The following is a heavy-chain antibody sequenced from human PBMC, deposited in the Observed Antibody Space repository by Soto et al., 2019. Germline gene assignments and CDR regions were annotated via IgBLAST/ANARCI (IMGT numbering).Heavy chain of an antibody. Sequence: PGGSLRLSCAASGFTFSSYSMNWVRQAPGKGLEWVSSISSSFSYIYYADSVKGRFTISRDNAKNSLYLQMNSLRVEDTAVYYCAREIRNVAVTGFYCSGGSCSGPDAFDIWGQGTMVTVSS. D-gene: IGHD2-15*01. CDR3: AREIRNVAVTGFYCSGGSCSGPDAFDI. V-gene: IGHV3-21*01. CDR1: GFTFSSYS. J-gene: IGHJ3*02. CDR2: ISSSFSYI.